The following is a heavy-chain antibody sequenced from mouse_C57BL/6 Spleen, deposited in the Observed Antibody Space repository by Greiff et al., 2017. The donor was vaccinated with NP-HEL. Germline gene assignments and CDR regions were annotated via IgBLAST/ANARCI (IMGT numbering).Heavy chain of an antibody. CDR2: IYPGDGDT. CDR1: GYAFSSSW. V-gene: IGHV1-82*01. CDR3: ARHGSSYNFDY. J-gene: IGHJ2*01. D-gene: IGHD1-1*01. Sequence: VQLQESGPELVKPGASVKISCKASGYAFSSSWMNWVKQRPGKGLEWIGRIYPGDGDTNYNGKFKGKATLTADKSSSTAYMQLSSLTSEDSAVYFCARHGSSYNFDYWGQGTTLTVSS.